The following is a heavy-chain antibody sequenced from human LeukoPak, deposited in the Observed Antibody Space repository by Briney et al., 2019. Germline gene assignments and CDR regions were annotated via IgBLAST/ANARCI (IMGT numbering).Heavy chain of an antibody. CDR1: GFTFSDYW. CDR3: ARAPDSNYVGPADY. CDR2: IKEDGSEK. J-gene: IGHJ4*02. V-gene: IGHV3-7*01. D-gene: IGHD4-11*01. Sequence: PGGSLRLSCAAAGFTFSDYWMSWVRQAPGKGLEWVANIKEDGSEKYYVDSVKGRFTISRDNAKNSLYLQMNSLGAEDTVVYYCARAPDSNYVGPADYWGQGTLVTVSS.